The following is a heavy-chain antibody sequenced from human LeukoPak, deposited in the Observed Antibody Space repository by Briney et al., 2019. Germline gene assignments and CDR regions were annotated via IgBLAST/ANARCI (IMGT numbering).Heavy chain of an antibody. CDR3: TTVNGRYSSSWNRAMDV. V-gene: IGHV3-15*01. Sequence: PGGSLRLSCAASGFTFSSYAMSWVRQAPGKGLEWVGRIKSKTDGGTTDYAAPVKGRFTISRDDSKNTLYLQMNSLKAEDTAVYYCTTVNGRYSSSWNRAMDVWGQGTTVTVSS. CDR1: GFTFSSYA. J-gene: IGHJ6*02. D-gene: IGHD6-13*01. CDR2: IKSKTDGGTT.